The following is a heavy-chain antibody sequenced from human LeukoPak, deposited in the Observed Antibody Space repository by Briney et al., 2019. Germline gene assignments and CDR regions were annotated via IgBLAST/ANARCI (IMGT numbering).Heavy chain of an antibody. CDR1: GFTFSSYT. D-gene: IGHD7-27*01. CDR3: AKDGGLWVSAHWGDS. J-gene: IGHJ4*02. CDR2: ITTGGPST. Sequence: GGSLRLSCTASGFTFSSYTMSWVRQAPGKGLKWVSTITTGGPSTYYADSVKGRFTVSRDDSKNTLYLQMNSLRAEDTAVYYCAKDGGLWVSAHWGDSWGRGTLVTVSS. V-gene: IGHV3-23*01.